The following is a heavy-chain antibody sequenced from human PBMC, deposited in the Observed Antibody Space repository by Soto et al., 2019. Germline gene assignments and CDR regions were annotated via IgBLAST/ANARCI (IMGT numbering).Heavy chain of an antibody. CDR2: IFYTGST. J-gene: IGHJ4*02. CDR3: ARTLGPQVTGYVDSDYRWTIDQ. V-gene: IGHV4-39*01. CDR1: GGSIDSNRYY. Sequence: TSETLSLTCTVSGGSIDSNRYYWALIRQPPGKGLEWIGSIFYTGSTYYSPSLKGRLTISVDPSKNQFSLKLTSVTAADTGVYYCARTLGPQVTGYVDSDYRWTIDQWGQGTLVTVSS. D-gene: IGHD4-4*01.